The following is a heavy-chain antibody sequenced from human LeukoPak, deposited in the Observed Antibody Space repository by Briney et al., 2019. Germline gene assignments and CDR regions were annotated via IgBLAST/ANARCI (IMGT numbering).Heavy chain of an antibody. D-gene: IGHD3-16*01. Sequence: RPSETLSLTCTVSGGSISSYYWSWIRQPPGKGLEWIGYIYYSGSTNYNPSLKSRVTISVDTSKNQFSLKLSSVTAADTAVYYCASLEKFRGVLDYWGQGTLVTVSS. J-gene: IGHJ4*02. CDR2: IYYSGST. CDR3: ASLEKFRGVLDY. V-gene: IGHV4-59*08. CDR1: GGSISSYY.